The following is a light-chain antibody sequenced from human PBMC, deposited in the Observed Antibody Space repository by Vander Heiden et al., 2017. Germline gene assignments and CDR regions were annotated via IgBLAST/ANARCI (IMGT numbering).Light chain of an antibody. CDR3: QQSYSTPRYT. Sequence: DIQTTQSPSSLSASVGDRVTITCRASQSISSYLNWYQQKPGKAPKLLIYAASSLQSGVPSRFSGSGSGTDFTLTISSLQPEDFATYYCQQSYSTPRYTFGQGTKLEIK. V-gene: IGKV1-39*01. CDR1: QSISSY. J-gene: IGKJ2*01. CDR2: AAS.